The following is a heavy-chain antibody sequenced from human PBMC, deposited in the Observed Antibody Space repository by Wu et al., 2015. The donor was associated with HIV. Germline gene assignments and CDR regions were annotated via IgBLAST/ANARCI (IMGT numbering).Heavy chain of an antibody. D-gene: IGHD2-2*01. CDR3: ARAPEPYCSSTSCLPLTRPLGSDDAFDI. CDR1: GGTFSSYA. V-gene: IGHV1-69*05. J-gene: IGHJ3*02. Sequence: QVQLVQSGAEVKKPGSSVKVSCKASGGTFSSYAISWVRQAPGQGLEWMGGIIPIFGTANYAQKFQGRVTITTDESTSTAYMELSSLRSEDTAVYYCARAPEPYCSSTSCLPLTRPLGSDDAFDIWGQGTMVTVSS. CDR2: IIPIFGTA.